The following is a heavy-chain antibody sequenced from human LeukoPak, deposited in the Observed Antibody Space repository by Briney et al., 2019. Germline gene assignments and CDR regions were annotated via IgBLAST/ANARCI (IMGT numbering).Heavy chain of an antibody. Sequence: SETLSLXCAVYGGSFSGYYWRWIRQPPGKGLEWIGEINHSGSTNYNPSLKSRVTISVDTSKNQFSLKLSSVTAADTAVYYCARGRMYYDFWSGYYTTRQSYYYYMDVWGKGTTVTVSS. D-gene: IGHD3-3*01. CDR3: ARGRMYYDFWSGYYTTRQSYYYYMDV. V-gene: IGHV4-34*01. CDR2: INHSGST. CDR1: GGSFSGYY. J-gene: IGHJ6*03.